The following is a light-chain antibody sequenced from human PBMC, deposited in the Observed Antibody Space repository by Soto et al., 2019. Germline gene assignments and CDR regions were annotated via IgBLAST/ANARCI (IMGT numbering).Light chain of an antibody. CDR2: EVS. CDR3: SSYTTSGTPV. CDR1: SSDVGGYHY. V-gene: IGLV2-14*01. J-gene: IGLJ3*02. Sequence: ALTQPASVSGSPGQTITISCTGTSSDVGGYHYLSWYQQHPGKAPKVMIYEVSNRPSGVSNRFSGSKSGNTASLTISGLQAEDEADYFCSSYTTSGTPVFGGGTKLTVL.